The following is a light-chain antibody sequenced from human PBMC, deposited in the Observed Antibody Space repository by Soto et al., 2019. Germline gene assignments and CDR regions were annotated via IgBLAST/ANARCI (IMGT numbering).Light chain of an antibody. J-gene: IGLJ1*01. CDR3: GSWDSSLSAYV. CDR1: SSNIGGNS. CDR2: DDN. V-gene: IGLV1-51*01. Sequence: QSVLTQPPSVSAAPGHKVTISCSGSSSNIGGNSVSWYQQLPGTAPKLLIYDDNKRPSGIPDRFSGSKSGTSATLGITGFQTGDEADYYCGSWDSSLSAYVFGTGTQVTVL.